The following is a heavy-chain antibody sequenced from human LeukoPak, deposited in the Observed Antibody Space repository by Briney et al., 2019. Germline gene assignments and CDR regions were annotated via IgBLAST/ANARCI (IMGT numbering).Heavy chain of an antibody. CDR1: GFTVSSNY. V-gene: IGHV3-66*01. CDR3: ARSREGSSGWYVAY. D-gene: IGHD6-19*01. Sequence: GGSLRLSCAASGFTVSSNYMSWVRQAPGKGLEWVSVIYSGGSTYYADSVKGRFTISRDNSKNTLYLQMNSLRAEDTAVYYCARSREGSSGWYVAYWGQGTLVTVSS. CDR2: IYSGGST. J-gene: IGHJ4*02.